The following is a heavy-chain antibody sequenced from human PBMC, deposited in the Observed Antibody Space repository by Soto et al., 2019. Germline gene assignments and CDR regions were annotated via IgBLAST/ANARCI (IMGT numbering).Heavy chain of an antibody. D-gene: IGHD3-3*01. CDR1: GFTFSSYA. Sequence: EVQLLESGGGLVQPGGSLRLSCAASGFTFSSYAMSWARQAPGKGLEWVSSISNSGGSTYYADSVKGRFTISVKGRFTISRDNSKNTLYLQMSSLRAEDTALYYCARVAHYDFWSGSPLCYYYYMDVWGKGTTVTVSS. J-gene: IGHJ6*03. CDR3: ARVAHYDFWSGSPLCYYYYMDV. V-gene: IGHV3-23*01. CDR2: ISNSGGST.